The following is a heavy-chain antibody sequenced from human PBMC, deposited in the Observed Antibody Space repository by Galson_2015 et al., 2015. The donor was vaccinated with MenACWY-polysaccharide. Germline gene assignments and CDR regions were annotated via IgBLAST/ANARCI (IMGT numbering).Heavy chain of an antibody. CDR2: MYYTGGS. V-gene: IGHV4-31*11. CDR1: GASISSGSHY. J-gene: IGHJ5*02. Sequence: TLSLTCAVSGASISSGSHYWSWFRQFPGKNLEWIAYMYYTGGSNYNPSLRSRVTISLDMSKNQFSLNLSSVTAADTAVYFCAGIPATETSYGWFDPWGQGTLVTVSS. D-gene: IGHD4-17*01. CDR3: AGIPATETSYGWFDP.